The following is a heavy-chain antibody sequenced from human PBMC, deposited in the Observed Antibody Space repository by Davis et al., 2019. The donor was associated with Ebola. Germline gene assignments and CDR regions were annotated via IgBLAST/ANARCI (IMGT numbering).Heavy chain of an antibody. J-gene: IGHJ6*02. CDR3: ARVGGSAEYYYYGMDV. D-gene: IGHD3-10*01. CDR1: GYTFTSYG. CDR2: ISAYNGNT. Sequence: ASVKVSCKASGYTFTSYGISWVRQAPGQGLEWMGWISAYNGNTNYAQKLQGRVTMTTDTSTSTAYMELRSLRSDDTAVYYCARVGGSAEYYYYGMDVWGQGTTVTVSS. V-gene: IGHV1-18*01.